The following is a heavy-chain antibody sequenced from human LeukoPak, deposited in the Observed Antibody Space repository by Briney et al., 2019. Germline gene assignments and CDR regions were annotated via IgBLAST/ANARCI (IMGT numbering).Heavy chain of an antibody. D-gene: IGHD3-22*01. Sequence: SETLSLTCTVSGGSISSYYWSWIRQPAGRGLEWIGRIYTSGSTNYNPSLKNRVTMSVDTSKNQFSLKLSSVTAADTAVYYCARGKDHYDSSGYYWAYYYFDYWGQGTLVTVSS. CDR2: IYTSGST. CDR1: GGSISSYY. J-gene: IGHJ4*02. CDR3: ARGKDHYDSSGYYWAYYYFDY. V-gene: IGHV4-4*07.